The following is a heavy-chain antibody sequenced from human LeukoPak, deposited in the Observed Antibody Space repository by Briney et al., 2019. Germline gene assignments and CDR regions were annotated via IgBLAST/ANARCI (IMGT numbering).Heavy chain of an antibody. J-gene: IGHJ4*02. CDR1: GFTFSNYG. CDR3: ATWRGSGSYGGYFDY. Sequence: PGRSLRLSCATSGFTFSNYGMHWVRQAPGKGLEWVAIIYYDGSKKNYADSVRGRFTISRDNSKNTLYLQMNSLRAEDTAVYYCATWRGSGSYGGYFDYWGQGTPVTVSS. D-gene: IGHD3-10*01. CDR2: IYYDGSKK. V-gene: IGHV3-33*01.